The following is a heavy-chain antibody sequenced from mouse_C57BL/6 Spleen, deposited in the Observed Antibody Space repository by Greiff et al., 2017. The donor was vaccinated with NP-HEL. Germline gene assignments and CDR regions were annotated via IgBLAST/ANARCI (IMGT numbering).Heavy chain of an antibody. V-gene: IGHV5-17*01. J-gene: IGHJ4*01. CDR2: ISSGSSTI. D-gene: IGHD2-3*01. CDR3: ARHDGYYVAMDY. CDR1: GFTFSDYG. Sequence: EVKLMESGGGLVKPGGSLKLSCAASGFTFSDYGMHWVRQAPEKGLEWVAYISSGSSTIYYADTVKGRFTISRDNAKNTLFLQMTSLRSEDTAMYYCARHDGYYVAMDYWGQGTSVTVSS.